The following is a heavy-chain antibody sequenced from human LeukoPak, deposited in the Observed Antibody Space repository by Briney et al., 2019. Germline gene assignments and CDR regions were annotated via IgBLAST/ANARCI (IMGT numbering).Heavy chain of an antibody. D-gene: IGHD4-23*01. Sequence: GGPLTLPCAASGFSFSTYPMSWLRPAPGKGLEWVSSISGSGGNTYYADSVKGRFTVSRDNSKNTLYLQMNSLRAEDTAVYYCAKAHGLEGGTSNYAFNIWGQGTRVTVSS. V-gene: IGHV3-23*01. J-gene: IGHJ3*02. CDR2: ISGSGGNT. CDR3: AKAHGLEGGTSNYAFNI. CDR1: GFSFSTYP.